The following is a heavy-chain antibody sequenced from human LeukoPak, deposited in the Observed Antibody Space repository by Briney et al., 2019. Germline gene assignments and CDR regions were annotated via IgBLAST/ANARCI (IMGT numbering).Heavy chain of an antibody. CDR1: GFIFSTYW. CDR3: ARVGYSSGWYGWFDP. CDR2: ISSSSSYI. Sequence: GGSLRLSCAASGFIFSTYWMTWVRQAPGKGLEWVSSISSSSSYIYYADSVKGRFTISRDNAKNSLFLQMNSLRAEDTAVYYCARVGYSSGWYGWFDPWGQGTLVTVSS. J-gene: IGHJ5*02. V-gene: IGHV3-21*01. D-gene: IGHD6-19*01.